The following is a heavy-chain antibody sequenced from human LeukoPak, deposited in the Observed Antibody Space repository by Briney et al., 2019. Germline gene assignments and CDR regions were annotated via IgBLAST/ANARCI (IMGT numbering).Heavy chain of an antibody. J-gene: IGHJ4*02. D-gene: IGHD5-12*01. CDR1: GGSVSSSAYY. CDR2: IYYSGST. V-gene: IGHV4-39*07. Sequence: SETLSLTCTVSGGSVSSSAYYWGWIRQPPEKGLEWIGNIYYSGSTYYNPSLKSRVTISIDTSKNQFSLKLSSVTAADTAVYYCARGHGGNSYVFDYWGQGSLVTVSS. CDR3: ARGHGGNSYVFDY.